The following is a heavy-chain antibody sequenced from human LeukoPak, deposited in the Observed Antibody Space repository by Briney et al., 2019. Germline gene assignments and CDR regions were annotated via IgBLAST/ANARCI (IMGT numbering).Heavy chain of an antibody. CDR2: IYYSGST. CDR1: GGSISSSSYY. J-gene: IGHJ6*02. CDR3: ASTGDYGDLNYYYGMDV. Sequence: SETLSLTCTVSGGSISSSSYYWGWIRQPPGKGLEWIGSIYYSGSTYYNPSLKSRVTISVDTSKNQFSLKLSSVTAADTAVYYCASTGDYGDLNYYYGMDVWGQGTTVTVPS. V-gene: IGHV4-39*01. D-gene: IGHD4-17*01.